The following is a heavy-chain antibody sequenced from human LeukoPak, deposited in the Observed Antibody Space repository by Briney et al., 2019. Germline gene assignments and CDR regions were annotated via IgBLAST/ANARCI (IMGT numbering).Heavy chain of an antibody. D-gene: IGHD3-22*01. CDR3: ARDEGSYYDYFDY. V-gene: IGHV1-18*01. CDR2: INAHNGDT. J-gene: IGHJ4*02. CDR1: GYTFTRHG. Sequence: ASVKVSCKASGYTFTRHGISWVRQVPGQGLEWMGWINAHNGDTNYAQKLQGRVTMTTDTSTSTAYMELRSLRSDDTAVYYCARDEGSYYDYFDYWGQGTQVTVSS.